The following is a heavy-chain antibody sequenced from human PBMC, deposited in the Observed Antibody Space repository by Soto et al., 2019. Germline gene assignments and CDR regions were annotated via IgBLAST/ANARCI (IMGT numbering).Heavy chain of an antibody. V-gene: IGHV3-30*18. CDR3: AKDVGYCTNGVCLYNWFDP. Sequence: GGSLRLSCAASGFTFNSYGIHWVRQAPGKALEWVAVISYDGNNIYYGDSVQGRFTISRDNSKNTIYLQMNSLRAEDTAVYYCAKDVGYCTNGVCLYNWFDPWGQGTLVTVS. CDR2: ISYDGNNI. J-gene: IGHJ5*02. CDR1: GFTFNSYG. D-gene: IGHD2-8*01.